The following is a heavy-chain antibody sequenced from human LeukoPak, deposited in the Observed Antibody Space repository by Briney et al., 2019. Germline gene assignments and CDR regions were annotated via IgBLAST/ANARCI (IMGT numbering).Heavy chain of an antibody. Sequence: GASVKVSCKASGYTFTSYGISWVRQAPGQGLEWMGWISAYNGNTNYAQKLQGRVTITTDESTSTAYMELSSLRSEDTAVYYCETTTVTRDYWGQGTLVTVSS. CDR1: GYTFTSYG. CDR2: ISAYNGNT. V-gene: IGHV1-18*01. CDR3: ETTTVTRDY. D-gene: IGHD4-17*01. J-gene: IGHJ4*02.